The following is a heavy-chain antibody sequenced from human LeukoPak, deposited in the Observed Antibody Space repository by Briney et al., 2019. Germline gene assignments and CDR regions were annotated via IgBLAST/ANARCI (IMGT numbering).Heavy chain of an antibody. Sequence: ASVKVSCKASGYTFTSYGISWVRQAPGQGLEWMGWISAYNGNTNYAQKLQGRVTATTDTSTSTAYMELRSLRSEDTAVYYCARVGGYCSSTSCPTHYYYYGMDVWGQGTTVTVSS. D-gene: IGHD2-2*03. CDR2: ISAYNGNT. CDR3: ARVGGYCSSTSCPTHYYYYGMDV. CDR1: GYTFTSYG. J-gene: IGHJ6*02. V-gene: IGHV1-18*01.